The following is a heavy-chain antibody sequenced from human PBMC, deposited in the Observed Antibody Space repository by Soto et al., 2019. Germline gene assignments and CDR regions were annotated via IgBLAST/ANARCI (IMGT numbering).Heavy chain of an antibody. CDR3: ARRVQWSLNSYFDS. V-gene: IGHV4-39*01. J-gene: IGHJ4*02. CDR2: AFYSGIT. Sequence: NPSETLSLTCTVSGGSISSGSYYWAWIRQSPGKGLEWIGSAFYSGITYYSPSLKSRVTISADTSKNLFSLNLRSATAADTAVYYCARRVQWSLNSYFDSWGLGTLVTVSS. CDR1: GGSISSGSYY. D-gene: IGHD2-15*01.